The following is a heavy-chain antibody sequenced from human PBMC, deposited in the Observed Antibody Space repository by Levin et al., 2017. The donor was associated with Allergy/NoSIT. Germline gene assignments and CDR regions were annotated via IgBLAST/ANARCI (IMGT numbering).Heavy chain of an antibody. V-gene: IGHV4-34*01. CDR2: INHSGST. D-gene: IGHD6-13*01. J-gene: IGHJ6*03. CDR1: GGSFSGYY. CDR3: ARGIPIAAAGPASRPYYMDV. Sequence: SETLSLTCAVYGGSFSGYYWSWIRQPPGKGLEWIGEINHSGSTNYNPSLKSRVTISVDTSKNQFSLKLSSVTAADTAVYYCARGIPIAAAGPASRPYYMDVWGKGTTVTVSS.